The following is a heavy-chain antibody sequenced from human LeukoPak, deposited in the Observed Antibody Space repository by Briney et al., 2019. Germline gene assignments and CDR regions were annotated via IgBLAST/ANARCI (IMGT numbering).Heavy chain of an antibody. CDR1: GGSFSGYY. J-gene: IGHJ4*02. Sequence: SETLSLTCAVYGGSFSGYYWSWIRQPPGKGLEWIGEINHSGSTNYNPSLKSRVTISVDTSKNQFSLKLSSVTAADTAVYYCARGEDSGWHFGYWGQGTLVTVSS. CDR3: ARGEDSGWHFGY. D-gene: IGHD6-19*01. V-gene: IGHV4-34*01. CDR2: INHSGST.